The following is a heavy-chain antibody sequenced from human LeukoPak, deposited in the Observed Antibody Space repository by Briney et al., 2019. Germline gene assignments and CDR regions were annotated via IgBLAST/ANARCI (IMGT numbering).Heavy chain of an antibody. V-gene: IGHV7-4-1*02. Sequence: GASVKVSCKASGYTFTSYAMNWVRQAPGQGLEWMGWINTNTGNPTYAQGFTGRFVFSLDTSVSTAYLRISSLKAEDTAVYYCARVDGSGPFEYFQHWGQGTLVTVSS. CDR3: ARVDGSGPFEYFQH. J-gene: IGHJ1*01. CDR2: INTNTGNP. CDR1: GYTFTSYA. D-gene: IGHD5-24*01.